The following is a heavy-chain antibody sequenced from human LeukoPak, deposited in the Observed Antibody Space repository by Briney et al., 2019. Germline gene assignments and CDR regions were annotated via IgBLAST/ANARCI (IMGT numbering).Heavy chain of an antibody. CDR2: ISGSGGST. J-gene: IGHJ4*02. Sequence: SGGSLRLSCAASGFSFSSYAMSWVRQAPGKGLEWVSAISGSGGSTHYADSVKGRFTISRDHSKNTLYLQMNSLRAEDTAVYYCAKDDRYYFDSSGYRDYWGLGTLVTVSS. CDR3: AKDDRYYFDSSGYRDY. V-gene: IGHV3-23*01. D-gene: IGHD3-22*01. CDR1: GFSFSSYA.